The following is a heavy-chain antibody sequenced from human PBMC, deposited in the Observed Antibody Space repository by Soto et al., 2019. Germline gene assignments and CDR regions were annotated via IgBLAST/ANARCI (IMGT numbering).Heavy chain of an antibody. CDR2: ISGSGGST. J-gene: IGHJ4*02. Sequence: GGSLRLSCAASGFTVSSNYMSWVRQAPGKGLEWVSAISGSGGSTYYADSVKGRFTISRDNSKNTLYLQMNSLRAEDTAVYYCAKDRKIRSSGWYGYWGQGTLVTVSS. CDR1: GFTVSSNY. D-gene: IGHD6-19*01. V-gene: IGHV3-23*01. CDR3: AKDRKIRSSGWYGY.